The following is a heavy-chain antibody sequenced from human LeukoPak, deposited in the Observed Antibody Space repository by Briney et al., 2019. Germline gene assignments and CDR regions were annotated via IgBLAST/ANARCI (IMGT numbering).Heavy chain of an antibody. Sequence: ASVKVSCKASGYTFTDYYLHWVRQAPGQGLEWMGWINPNSGGTNYAQKFQGRVTMTRDTSISTAYMELSRLRSDDTAVYYCAREYYYDSSGYLNYWGQGTLVTVSS. V-gene: IGHV1-2*02. D-gene: IGHD3-22*01. J-gene: IGHJ4*02. CDR1: GYTFTDYY. CDR3: AREYYYDSSGYLNY. CDR2: INPNSGGT.